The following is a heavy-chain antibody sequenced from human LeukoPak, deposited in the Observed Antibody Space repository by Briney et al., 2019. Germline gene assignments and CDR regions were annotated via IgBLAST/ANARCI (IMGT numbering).Heavy chain of an antibody. Sequence: GGSLRLSCAASGFTVSSNYMSWVRQAPGKGLEWVANIKQDGSEKYSVDSVKGRFTISRDNAKNSLYLQMNSLRAEDTAVYYCGRDSRTQFHDTTGHRTDYWGRGTLVTVSS. J-gene: IGHJ4*02. CDR2: IKQDGSEK. V-gene: IGHV3-7*01. D-gene: IGHD2-8*01. CDR3: GRDSRTQFHDTTGHRTDY. CDR1: GFTVSSNY.